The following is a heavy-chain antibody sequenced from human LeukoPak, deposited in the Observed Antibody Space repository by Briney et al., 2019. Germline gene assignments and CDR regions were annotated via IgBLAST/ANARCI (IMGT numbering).Heavy chain of an antibody. Sequence: GGSLTLSCAASGFTFSSYWMSGVRQAPGKRLEWVANIKQDGSEKYYVDSVKGRFTISRDNAKNSLYLQMNSLRAEDTAVYYCARVRSGWPDYWGQGTLVTVSS. CDR2: IKQDGSEK. CDR1: GFTFSSYW. CDR3: ARVRSGWPDY. V-gene: IGHV3-7*01. J-gene: IGHJ4*02. D-gene: IGHD6-19*01.